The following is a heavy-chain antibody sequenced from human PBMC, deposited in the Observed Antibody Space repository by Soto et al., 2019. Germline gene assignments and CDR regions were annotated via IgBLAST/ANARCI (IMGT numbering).Heavy chain of an antibody. Sequence: GGSLRLSCAASGFTFSSYWMSWVRQAPGKGLEWVANIKQDGSEKYYVDSVKGRFTISRDNAKNSLYLQMNSLRAEDTAVYYCARDYCSGGSCYSFRFDYWGQGTLVTVSS. J-gene: IGHJ4*02. CDR2: IKQDGSEK. V-gene: IGHV3-7*04. CDR1: GFTFSSYW. CDR3: ARDYCSGGSCYSFRFDY. D-gene: IGHD2-15*01.